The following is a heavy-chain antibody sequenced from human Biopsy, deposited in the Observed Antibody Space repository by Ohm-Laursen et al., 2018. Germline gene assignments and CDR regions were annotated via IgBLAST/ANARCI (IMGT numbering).Heavy chain of an antibody. CDR1: GLTFSSYA. CDR3: ARAAPQTVTHFGY. D-gene: IGHD4-17*01. Sequence: GQTLSLTCAASGLTFSSYAMTWFRQAPGKGLEWVGAISGNSDIIYDTDSVKGGFTISRDNSKNTLYLQMNSLRAEDTAVYYCARAAPQTVTHFGYWGQGTLVTVAS. V-gene: IGHV3-23*01. J-gene: IGHJ4*02. CDR2: ISGNSDII.